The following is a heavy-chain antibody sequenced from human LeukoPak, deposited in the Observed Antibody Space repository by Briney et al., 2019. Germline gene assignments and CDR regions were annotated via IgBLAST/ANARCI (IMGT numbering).Heavy chain of an antibody. CDR3: ARGGTRFHILASD. CDR1: GFTFSSYG. J-gene: IGHJ4*02. CDR2: ISGSGGGT. D-gene: IGHD3-9*01. V-gene: IGHV3-23*01. Sequence: GGSLRLSCAASGFTFSSYGMHWVRQAPGKGLEWVSSISGSGGGTFYADSVKGRFTISRDNSKNTLYLQMNSLRAEDTAVYYCARGGTRFHILASDWGQGILVSVSS.